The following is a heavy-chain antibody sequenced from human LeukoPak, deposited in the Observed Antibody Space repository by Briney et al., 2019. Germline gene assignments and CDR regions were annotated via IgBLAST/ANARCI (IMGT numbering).Heavy chain of an antibody. CDR3: VRGPHYGAYTDYFDS. J-gene: IGHJ4*02. Sequence: GGSLRLSCVASGFTFSTYGMSWVRQAPGKGLEWVASIKQDGSESYYVDSVKGRFSISRDDAKNSLYLQMNSLRVEDTALYYCVRGPHYGAYTDYFDSWGQGTLVTVSS. CDR2: IKQDGSES. D-gene: IGHD4-17*01. CDR1: GFTFSTYG. V-gene: IGHV3-7*01.